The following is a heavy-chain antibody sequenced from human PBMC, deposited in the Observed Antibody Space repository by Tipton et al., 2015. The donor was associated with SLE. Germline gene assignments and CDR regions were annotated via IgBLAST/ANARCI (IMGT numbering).Heavy chain of an antibody. D-gene: IGHD4-17*01. CDR3: ARIHPNNSGDYGPFDY. J-gene: IGHJ4*02. CDR1: GGSFSGSY. V-gene: IGHV4-59*08. CDR2: IYYSGGT. Sequence: TLSLTCAVYGGSFSGSYWSWIRQPPGKGLEWIGYIYYSGGTNYNPSLKSRVTISVDTSKNQFSLKVTSVTAADTAVYFCARIHPNNSGDYGPFDYWGQGILVTVSS.